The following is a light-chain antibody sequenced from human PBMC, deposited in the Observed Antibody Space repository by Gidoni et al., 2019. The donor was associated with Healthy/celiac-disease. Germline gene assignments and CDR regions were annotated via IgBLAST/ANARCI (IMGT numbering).Light chain of an antibody. Sequence: EIVLTQSPGTLSWSPGERATLSCRAIQSVSSSYLAWYQQKPGRAPRLLIYGASSRAIGIPDRFSGSGSGTDFTLTISRLEPEDFAVYYCQQYGSSPTFXQXTKVEIK. CDR3: QQYGSSPT. V-gene: IGKV3-20*01. J-gene: IGKJ1*01. CDR1: QSVSSSY. CDR2: GAS.